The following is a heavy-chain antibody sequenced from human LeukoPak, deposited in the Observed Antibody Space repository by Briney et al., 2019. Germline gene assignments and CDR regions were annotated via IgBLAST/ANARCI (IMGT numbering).Heavy chain of an antibody. Sequence: PGGSLRLSCAASGFTFSSYSMNWVRQAPGKGLEWVSYISSSCSTIYYADSVKGRFTISRDNAKNSLYLQMNSLRAEDTAVYYCARSSGSLHAFDICGQGTMVTVSS. CDR3: ARSSGSLHAFDI. CDR1: GFTFSSYS. J-gene: IGHJ3*02. CDR2: ISSSCSTI. V-gene: IGHV3-48*04. D-gene: IGHD1-26*01.